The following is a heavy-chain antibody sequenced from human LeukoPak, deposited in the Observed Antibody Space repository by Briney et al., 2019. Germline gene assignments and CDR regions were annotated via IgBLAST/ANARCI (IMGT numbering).Heavy chain of an antibody. CDR1: GFTFSSYS. CDR2: ISSSSSTI. J-gene: IGHJ4*02. Sequence: PGGSLRLSCAASGFTFSSYSMTWVRQAPGKGLEWVSYISSSSSTIYYADSVKGRFTISRDNAKNSLYLQMNSLRAEDTAVYYCAREYDGTTLDYWGQGTLVTVSS. D-gene: IGHD3-22*01. V-gene: IGHV3-48*01. CDR3: AREYDGTTLDY.